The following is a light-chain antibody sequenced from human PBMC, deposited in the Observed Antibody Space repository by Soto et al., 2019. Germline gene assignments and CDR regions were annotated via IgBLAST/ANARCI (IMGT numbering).Light chain of an antibody. J-gene: IGKJ5*01. CDR3: MQSTQLPPT. CDR2: EVS. V-gene: IGKV2D-29*02. CDR1: QSLLHITGETF. Sequence: DVWMTQTPLSLSFAPGQPSSISCKSSQSLLHITGETFLFWYLQKPGQSPQLLIYEVSTRVSGVPDRFSGSGSGTDFTLEISRVETDDVGIYYCMQSTQLPPTFGQGTRLKIK.